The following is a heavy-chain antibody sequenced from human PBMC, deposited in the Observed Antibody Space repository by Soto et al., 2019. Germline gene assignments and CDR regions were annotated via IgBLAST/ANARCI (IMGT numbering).Heavy chain of an antibody. CDR1: GDSISTYY. CDR3: ARFWWGSPYGMDV. D-gene: IGHD2-15*01. CDR2: IYYSGST. Sequence: QVQLQESGPGLVKPSETLSLTCTVSGDSISTYYWSWIRQPPGKGLEWIGYIYYSGSTNYNPPLKSRSTISVHRSKNQFSLKLSSVTAADTAVYYCARFWWGSPYGMDVWGQGTTVTVFS. J-gene: IGHJ6*02. V-gene: IGHV4-59*01.